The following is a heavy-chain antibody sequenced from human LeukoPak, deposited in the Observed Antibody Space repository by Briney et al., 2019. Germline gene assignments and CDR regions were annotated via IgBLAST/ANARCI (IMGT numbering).Heavy chain of an antibody. CDR2: INHSGST. D-gene: IGHD6-6*01. V-gene: IGHV4-34*01. J-gene: IGHJ4*02. CDR1: GGSFSGYY. Sequence: SETLSLTCAVYGGSFSGYYWSWIRQPPGKGLEWIGEINHSGSTNYNPSLKSRVTISVDTSKNRFSLKLSSVTAADTAVYYCARCPYSSCFFGYWGQGTLVTVSS. CDR3: ARCPYSSCFFGY.